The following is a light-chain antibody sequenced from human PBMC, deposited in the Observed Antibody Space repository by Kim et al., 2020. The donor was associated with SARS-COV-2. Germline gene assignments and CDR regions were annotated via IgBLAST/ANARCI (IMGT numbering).Light chain of an antibody. CDR2: QDS. CDR1: RLGDKS. J-gene: IGLJ2*01. Sequence: ESPVQTASITCSGDRLGDKSACWYQQKPAQSPVLVIYQDSKRPSGIPERFSGSNSGNTATLTISGTQAMDEADYYCQAWDSSTVVFGGGTQLTVL. V-gene: IGLV3-1*01. CDR3: QAWDSSTVV.